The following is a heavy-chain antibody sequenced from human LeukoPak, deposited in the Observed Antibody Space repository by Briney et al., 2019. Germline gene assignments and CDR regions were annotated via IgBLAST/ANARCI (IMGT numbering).Heavy chain of an antibody. V-gene: IGHV1-2*06. CDR2: INPNSGGT. CDR1: GYTFTGYY. J-gene: IGHJ4*02. Sequence: GASVKVSCKASGYTFTGYYMHWVRQAPGQGLEWMGRINPNSGGTNYAQKFQGRVTMTRDTSISTAYMELSRLRSDDTALYYCARVLRYYYDSSGSPDFDYWGQGTLVTVSS. CDR3: ARVLRYYYDSSGSPDFDY. D-gene: IGHD3-22*01.